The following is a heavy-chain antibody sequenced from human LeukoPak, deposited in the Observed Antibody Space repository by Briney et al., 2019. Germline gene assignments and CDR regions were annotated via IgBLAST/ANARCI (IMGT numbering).Heavy chain of an antibody. D-gene: IGHD5-18*01. V-gene: IGHV3-23*01. Sequence: AGGSLRLSCAASGFTFSSYAMSWVRQAPGKGLEWVSAISGSGGSTYYADSVKGRFTISRDNSKNTLYLQMNSLRAEDTAVYYCAKDLQLWFFLGNYFDYWGQGTLVTVSS. J-gene: IGHJ4*02. CDR3: AKDLQLWFFLGNYFDY. CDR1: GFTFSSYA. CDR2: ISGSGGST.